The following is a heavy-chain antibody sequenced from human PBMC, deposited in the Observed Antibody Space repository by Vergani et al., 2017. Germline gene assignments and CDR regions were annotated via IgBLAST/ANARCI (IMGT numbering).Heavy chain of an antibody. J-gene: IGHJ4*02. CDR1: GGPISSYY. CDR2: IYYSGST. Sequence: QVQLQESGPGLVKPSETLSLTCTVSGGPISSYYWSWIRQPPGKGLGWIGYIYYSGSTNYNPSLKSRVTISVDTSKNQFSLKLSSVTAADTAVYYCARDIDDFWSGIFDYWGQGTLVTVSS. CDR3: ARDIDDFWSGIFDY. V-gene: IGHV4-59*01. D-gene: IGHD3-3*01.